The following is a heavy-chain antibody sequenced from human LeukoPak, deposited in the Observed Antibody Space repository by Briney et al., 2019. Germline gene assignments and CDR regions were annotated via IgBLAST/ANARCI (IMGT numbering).Heavy chain of an antibody. D-gene: IGHD5-24*01. CDR2: ISYSGST. CDR1: GGSISSANMY. J-gene: IGHJ4*02. Sequence: SQTLSLTCNVSGGSISSANMYWSWLRQPPGTGREWLGYISYSGSTYYNASLKSRVAISFDTSNNRFSLKLTSMTTAEPAIYFCARVDMATIFDYWGQGALVTVSS. CDR3: ARVDMATIFDY. V-gene: IGHV4-30-4*01.